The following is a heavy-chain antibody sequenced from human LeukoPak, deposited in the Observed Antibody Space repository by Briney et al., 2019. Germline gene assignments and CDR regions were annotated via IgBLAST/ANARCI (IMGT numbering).Heavy chain of an antibody. D-gene: IGHD6-19*01. J-gene: IGHJ1*01. CDR2: IRYDGSNK. V-gene: IGHV3-30*02. CDR1: GFTFSSYA. CDR3: ARGGKIALAGTRSPQYFQH. Sequence: PGGSPRLSCAASGFTFSSYAMHWVRQAPGKGLEWVAFIRYDGSNKYYADSVKGRFTISRDNSKNTLYLQMNSLRAEDTAVYYCARGGKIALAGTRSPQYFQHWGQGTLVTVSS.